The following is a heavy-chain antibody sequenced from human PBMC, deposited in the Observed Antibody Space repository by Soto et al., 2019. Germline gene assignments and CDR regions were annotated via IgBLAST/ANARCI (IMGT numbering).Heavy chain of an antibody. Sequence: QVQLVQSGAEVKKPGSSVKVSCKASGGTFSSYAISWVRQAPGQGLEWMGGIIPIFGTANYAQKFQGRVTITADESTSTAYMELSSLRSEDTAVYYCARDPGYCSGGSCYSGGNYWGQGTLLTVSS. V-gene: IGHV1-69*01. CDR2: IIPIFGTA. D-gene: IGHD2-15*01. CDR1: GGTFSSYA. J-gene: IGHJ4*02. CDR3: ARDPGYCSGGSCYSGGNY.